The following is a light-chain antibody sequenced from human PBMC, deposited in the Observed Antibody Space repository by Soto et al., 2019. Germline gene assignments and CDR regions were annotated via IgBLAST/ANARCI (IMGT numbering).Light chain of an antibody. CDR1: QTVGNY. CDR2: DAS. J-gene: IGKJ2*01. CDR3: QQRSNWPPGFT. V-gene: IGKV3-11*01. Sequence: EIVLTQSPATLSLSPGERATLSCRASQTVGNYLAWYQQKPGQAPRLLIYDASSRAIGIPGRFSGSGSRTDFTLTIRDLETEDFSVFYGQQRSNWPPGFTFGQGTKLEIK.